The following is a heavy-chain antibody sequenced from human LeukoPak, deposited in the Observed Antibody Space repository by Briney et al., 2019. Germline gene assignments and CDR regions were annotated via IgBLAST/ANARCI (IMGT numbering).Heavy chain of an antibody. Sequence: GGSLRLSCAASVFTFSSYSMNWVRQAPGKGLEWVSSISSNSSYIYYADSVKGRFTIYRDNAKNSMYLQMNSLRAEDTGVYYCARDVCSGGSCYGRWGQGTLVTVSS. J-gene: IGHJ4*02. CDR3: ARDVCSGGSCYGR. CDR1: VFTFSSYS. V-gene: IGHV3-21*01. CDR2: ISSNSSYI. D-gene: IGHD2-15*01.